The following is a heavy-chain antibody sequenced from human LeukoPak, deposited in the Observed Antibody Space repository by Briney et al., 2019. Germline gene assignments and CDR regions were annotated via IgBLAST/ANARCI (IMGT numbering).Heavy chain of an antibody. D-gene: IGHD3-3*01. Sequence: PGGSLRLSCAASGFTFSSYGMSWVRQAPGKGLEWVANIKQDGSEKYYVDSVKGRFTISRDNAKNSLYLQMNSLRAEDTAVYYCARDAPYYDFWSGYPYFDYWGQGTLVTVSS. CDR3: ARDAPYYDFWSGYPYFDY. CDR1: GFTFSSYG. V-gene: IGHV3-7*01. CDR2: IKQDGSEK. J-gene: IGHJ4*02.